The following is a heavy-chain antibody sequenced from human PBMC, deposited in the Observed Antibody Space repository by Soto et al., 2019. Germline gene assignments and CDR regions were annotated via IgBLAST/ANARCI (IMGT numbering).Heavy chain of an antibody. J-gene: IGHJ3*01. CDR3: AKDWDLLRAFDL. Sequence: EVQLLESGGALVQPGGSLRVSCAASGFTFSSYAMSWVRQAPGKGLEWVSGISASGGRTYYADSVKGRFTISRDNSKNTMYLQINSLRVEDTAVYKCAKDWDLLRAFDLWGQGTMVTVSS. V-gene: IGHV3-23*01. CDR1: GFTFSSYA. D-gene: IGHD1-26*01. CDR2: ISASGGRT.